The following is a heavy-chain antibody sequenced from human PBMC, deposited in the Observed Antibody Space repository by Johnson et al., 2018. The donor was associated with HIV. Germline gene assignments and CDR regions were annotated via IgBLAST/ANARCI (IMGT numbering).Heavy chain of an antibody. D-gene: IGHD6-6*01. V-gene: IGHV3-20*04. CDR2: INWNGAST. CDR3: ARVYSRSSAHAFDI. Sequence: VQLVESGGGVVQPGTSLRLSCAASGLTFSSYAMHWVRQAPGKGLEWVSGINWNGASTGYADSVKGRFTISRDNAEDSLYLQMDSLRAEDTALYYCARVYSRSSAHAFDIWGQGTMVTVSS. CDR1: GLTFSSYA. J-gene: IGHJ3*02.